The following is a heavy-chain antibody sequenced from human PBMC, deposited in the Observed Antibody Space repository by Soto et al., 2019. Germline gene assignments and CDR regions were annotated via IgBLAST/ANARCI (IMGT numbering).Heavy chain of an antibody. CDR3: TRVLGYTFEPGKTRYYAMDV. CDR2: LIPVFGSP. J-gene: IGHJ6*02. V-gene: IGHV1-69*01. Sequence: QVQLVQSGAEVKKPGSSVTVSCKTSGGTFSKDAINWVRQAPGQGLEWMGLLIPVFGSPIYAQKFQGRIRITADESTSTAFMDLSSLRSEDKDVYYCTRVLGYTFEPGKTRYYAMDVWGQGTTVSVSS. CDR1: GGTFSKDA. D-gene: IGHD5-18*01.